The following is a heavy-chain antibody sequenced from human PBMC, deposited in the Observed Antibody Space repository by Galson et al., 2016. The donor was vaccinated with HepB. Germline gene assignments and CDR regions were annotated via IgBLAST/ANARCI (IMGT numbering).Heavy chain of an antibody. V-gene: IGHV1-18*04. CDR2: ISADKGNT. Sequence: QSGAEVTEPGASVKVSCKASGYTFSSYGISWVRQAPGQGLEWMGWISADKGNTNSGQKFQGRITMTTDTSRTTAYLELRSLRSDDTAVYYCARDSQTFDSWSGYYGFDAFDVWGHGTMVTVAS. D-gene: IGHD3-3*01. CDR3: ARDSQTFDSWSGYYGFDAFDV. CDR1: GYTFSSYG. J-gene: IGHJ3*01.